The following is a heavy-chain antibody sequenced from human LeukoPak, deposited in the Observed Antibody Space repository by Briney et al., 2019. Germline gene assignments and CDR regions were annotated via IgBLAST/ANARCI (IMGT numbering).Heavy chain of an antibody. CDR2: INHSGST. CDR1: GGSFSVYY. V-gene: IGHV4-34*01. J-gene: IGHJ4*02. CDR3: ARAASSGWGARFDY. D-gene: IGHD6-19*01. Sequence: PSETLPLTCAVYGGSFSVYYWSWIRQPPGKGLEWIGEINHSGSTNYNPSLKSRVTISVDTSNNHFSLKLSSVTAADTAVYYCARAASSGWGARFDYWGQGTLVTVSS.